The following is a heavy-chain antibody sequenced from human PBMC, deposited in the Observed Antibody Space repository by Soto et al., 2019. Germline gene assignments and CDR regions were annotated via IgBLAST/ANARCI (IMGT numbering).Heavy chain of an antibody. J-gene: IGHJ4*02. CDR3: ARQIDSSGYYWDHFDY. V-gene: IGHV4-39*01. CDR2: IYYSGST. D-gene: IGHD3-22*01. CDR1: GGSISSSSYY. Sequence: ETLSLTCTVSGGSISSSSYYWGWIRQPPGKGLEWIGSIYYSGSTYYNPSLKSRVTISVDTSKNQFSLKLSSVTAAGTAVYYCARQIDSSGYYWDHFDYWGQGTLVTVSS.